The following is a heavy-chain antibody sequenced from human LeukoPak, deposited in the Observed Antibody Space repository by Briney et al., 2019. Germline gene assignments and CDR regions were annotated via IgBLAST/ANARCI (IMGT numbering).Heavy chain of an antibody. CDR1: GGSISRSNW. J-gene: IGHJ4*02. Sequence: SGTLSLTCAVSGGSISRSNWWSGVRQPPGKGLGWIGAIYHSGSTNYNPSRKRRVTISVDKSKSQFSLKLSSVTAADTAVYYCARDPSHRWYSGSRGYFDYWGQGTLVTVSS. V-gene: IGHV4-4*02. CDR3: ARDPSHRWYSGSRGYFDY. CDR2: IYHSGST. D-gene: IGHD1-26*01.